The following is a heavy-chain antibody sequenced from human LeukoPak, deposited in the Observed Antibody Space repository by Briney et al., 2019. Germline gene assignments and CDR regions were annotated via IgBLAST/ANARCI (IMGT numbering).Heavy chain of an antibody. J-gene: IGHJ4*02. CDR2: ISGSGGST. V-gene: IGHV3-23*01. CDR1: GFIFSSYA. Sequence: GGSLRLSFAASGFIFSSYAMSWVRQAPGKGLEWVSAISGSGGSTYYADSVKGRFTISRDNSKNTLYLQMISLRAEDTAVYYCAKDRGLRPDYWGQGTLVTVSS. D-gene: IGHD5-18*01. CDR3: AKDRGLRPDY.